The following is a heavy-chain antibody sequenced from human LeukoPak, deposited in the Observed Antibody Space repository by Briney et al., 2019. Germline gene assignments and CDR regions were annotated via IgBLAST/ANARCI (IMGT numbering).Heavy chain of an antibody. CDR2: IKSNTDGATT. J-gene: IGHJ5*02. V-gene: IGHV3-15*01. CDR1: GMTFTDAW. D-gene: IGHD4-17*01. CDR3: TWDYAGT. Sequence: GGSLRLSCAASGMTFTDAWMSWVRQAPGKGLEWVGRIKSNTDGATTDYAAPVKGRFTISRDESKKTLYLQMNSLKTDDTAVYYCTWDYAGTWGQGTLVTVSS.